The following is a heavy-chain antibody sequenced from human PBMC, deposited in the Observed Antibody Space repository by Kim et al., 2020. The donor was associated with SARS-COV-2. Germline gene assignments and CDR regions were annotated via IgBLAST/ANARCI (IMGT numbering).Heavy chain of an antibody. Sequence: GGSLRLSCVASGFTLNNVWMSWVRQAPGKGLEWVGRIKSDTDGGTTDFAAPVRGRFTISRDDSKNTMYLQMNSLRTEDTAFYYCTTVVRPASRAYRNWFDPGGQGPLVPVSS. D-gene: IGHD2-15*01. CDR3: TTVVRPASRAYRNWFDP. CDR2: IKSDTDGGTT. J-gene: IGHJ5*02. CDR1: GFTLNNVW. V-gene: IGHV3-15*01.